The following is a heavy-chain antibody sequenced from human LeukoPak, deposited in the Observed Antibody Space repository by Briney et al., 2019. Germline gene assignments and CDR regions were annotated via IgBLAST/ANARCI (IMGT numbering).Heavy chain of an antibody. CDR1: GGSFSGYY. J-gene: IGHJ4*02. Sequence: PSETLSLTCAVYGGSFSGYYWSWIRQPPGKGLEWIGEINHSGSTNYNPSLKSRVTISVDTSKNQFSLKLSSVTAADTAVYYCAREYSSGWALYWGQGTLVTVSS. D-gene: IGHD6-19*01. CDR2: INHSGST. V-gene: IGHV4-34*01. CDR3: AREYSSGWALY.